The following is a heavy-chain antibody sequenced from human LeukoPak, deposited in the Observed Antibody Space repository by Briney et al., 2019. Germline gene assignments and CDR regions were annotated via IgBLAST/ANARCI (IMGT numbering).Heavy chain of an antibody. D-gene: IGHD6-13*01. CDR1: GYTFTGYY. V-gene: IGHV1-2*06. CDR3: ARASSSWYLGLNWFDP. Sequence: ASVKVSCKASGYTFTGYYMRWVRQAPGQGLEWMGRINPNSGGTNYAQKFQGRVTMTRDTSISTAYMELSRLRSDDTAVYYCARASSSWYLGLNWFDPWGQGTLVTVSS. J-gene: IGHJ5*02. CDR2: INPNSGGT.